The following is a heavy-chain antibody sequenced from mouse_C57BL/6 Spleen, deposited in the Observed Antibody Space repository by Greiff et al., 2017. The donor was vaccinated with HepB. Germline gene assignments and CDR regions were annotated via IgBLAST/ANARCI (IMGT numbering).Heavy chain of an antibody. CDR1: GYTFTSYW. J-gene: IGHJ4*01. CDR2: IDPNSGGT. CDR3: ARSGIITTVVATGEAMEY. Sequence: QVQLQQPGAELVKPGASVKLSCKASGYTFTSYWMHWVKQRPGRGLEWIGRIDPNSGGTKYNEKFKSKATLTVDKPSSTAYMQLSSLTSEDSAVYYCARSGIITTVVATGEAMEYWGQGTSVTVSS. D-gene: IGHD1-1*01. V-gene: IGHV1-72*01.